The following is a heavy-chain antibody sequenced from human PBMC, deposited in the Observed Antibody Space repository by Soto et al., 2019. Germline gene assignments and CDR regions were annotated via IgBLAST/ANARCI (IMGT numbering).Heavy chain of an antibody. CDR1: GFTFSSYA. V-gene: IGHV3-23*01. CDR3: SKSGSGWYRFYY. D-gene: IGHD6-19*01. J-gene: IGHJ4*02. CDR2: ISGSGGTT. Sequence: PGGSLRLSCAASGFTFSSYAMSWVRQAPGKGPEWVSAISGSGGTTYYADSVKGRFTISRDNSKNTLYLQVNSLRGEDTALYYCSKSGSGWYRFYYWGRGSLVTVS.